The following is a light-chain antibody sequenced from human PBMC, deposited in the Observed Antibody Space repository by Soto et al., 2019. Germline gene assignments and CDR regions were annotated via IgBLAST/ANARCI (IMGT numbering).Light chain of an antibody. CDR2: DAF. CDR1: QTISTF. V-gene: IGKV1-39*01. CDR3: QQSYNTLTWT. Sequence: DIQMTQSPSSLSASVGDRVIITCRASQTISTFLYWYQQKPGEAPRVLIYDAFTLQTGVPSRFSGSGYGTDFTLTISSLQPEDFASYYCQQSYNTLTWTFGQGTKV. J-gene: IGKJ1*01.